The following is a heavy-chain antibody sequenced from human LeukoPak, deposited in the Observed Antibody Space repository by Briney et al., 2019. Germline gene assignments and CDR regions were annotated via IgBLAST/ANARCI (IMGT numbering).Heavy chain of an antibody. V-gene: IGHV7-4-1*02. CDR1: EYTFTSYA. CDR2: INTNTGNP. CDR3: ARDNGGANDAFDI. D-gene: IGHD4-23*01. J-gene: IGHJ3*02. Sequence: GASVKVSCKASEYTFTSYAVNWVRQAPGQGLEWMGWINTNTGNPTYAQGFTGRFVFSLDTSVSTAYLQISNLKAEDTALYYCARDNGGANDAFDIWGQGTMVTVSS.